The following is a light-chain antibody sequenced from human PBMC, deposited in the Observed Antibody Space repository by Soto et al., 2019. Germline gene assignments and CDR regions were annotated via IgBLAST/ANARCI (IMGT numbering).Light chain of an antibody. CDR2: GAS. CDR3: QQYGSSPIT. Sequence: EILLTQSPGTLSLSPGEIAALSCIASQSVISTYLAWYQQKPGQAPRLLIYGASSRATGIPDRFSGSGSGTDFTLTISRLEPEDFAVYYCQQYGSSPITFGQGTRLEIK. CDR1: QSVISTY. V-gene: IGKV3-20*01. J-gene: IGKJ5*01.